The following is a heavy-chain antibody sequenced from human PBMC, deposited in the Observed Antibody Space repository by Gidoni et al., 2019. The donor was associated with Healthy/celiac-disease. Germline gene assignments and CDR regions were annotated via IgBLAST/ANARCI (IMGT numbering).Heavy chain of an antibody. CDR1: GDSVSRNSAA. J-gene: IGHJ5*02. CDR2: TYYRSKWYN. Sequence: QVQLQQSGPGLVKPSQTLSLTCAISGDSVSRNSAAWNWSRRSPSRGLEWLGRTYYRSKWYNYYALSVKSRITNNPDTSKNQFSLQLNSVTPEDTAVYYCARGAAARRLGCWFDPWGQGTLVTVSS. CDR3: ARGAAARRLGCWFDP. V-gene: IGHV6-1*01. D-gene: IGHD6-6*01.